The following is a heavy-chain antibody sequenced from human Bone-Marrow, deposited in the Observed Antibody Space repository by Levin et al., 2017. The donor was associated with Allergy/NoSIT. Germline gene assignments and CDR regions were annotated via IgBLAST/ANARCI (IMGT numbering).Heavy chain of an antibody. J-gene: IGHJ4*02. Sequence: GESLKISCAASGFTFGNHAMTWVRHAPGKGLEWVSTIRPNSERTYFADSVKGRFTVSRDDSMNMMYLQMNSLRVDDAAVDYCAREQGASGWYTVDFWGQGTLVTVSS. CDR3: AREQGASGWYTVDF. V-gene: IGHV3-23*01. CDR2: IRPNSERT. CDR1: GFTFGNHA. D-gene: IGHD6-13*01.